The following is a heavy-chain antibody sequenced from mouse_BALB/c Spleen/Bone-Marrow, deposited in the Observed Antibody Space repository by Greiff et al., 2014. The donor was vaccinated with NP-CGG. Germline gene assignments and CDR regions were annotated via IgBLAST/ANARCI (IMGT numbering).Heavy chain of an antibody. D-gene: IGHD2-4*01. V-gene: IGHV5-6-3*01. Sequence: EVKLVESGGGLVQPGGSLKISCAASGFTFSSYGMSWVRQTPDKRLDLVATINSNGGSTYYPDSVKGRFTISRDNAKNTLYLQMSSLKSEDTAIYYCARDNYYDYDGFAYWGQGTLVTVSA. CDR3: ARDNYYDYDGFAY. J-gene: IGHJ3*01. CDR2: INSNGGST. CDR1: GFTFSSYG.